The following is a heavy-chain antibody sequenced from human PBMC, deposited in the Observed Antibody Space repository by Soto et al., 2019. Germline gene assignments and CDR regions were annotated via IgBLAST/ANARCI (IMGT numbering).Heavy chain of an antibody. CDR2: IYYSGST. D-gene: IGHD3-22*01. Sequence: QVQLQESGPGLVKPSQTLSLTCTVSVASISSGGYYWSCIRQHPGEGLEWIGYIYYSGSTSYNPLLKSRVTISVDTSKNHFSRKLSSVTDPDTAVYYCARESKYDTSGYPPWFAPWGQGTLVTVSS. CDR1: VASISSGGYY. V-gene: IGHV4-31*03. CDR3: ARESKYDTSGYPPWFAP. J-gene: IGHJ5*02.